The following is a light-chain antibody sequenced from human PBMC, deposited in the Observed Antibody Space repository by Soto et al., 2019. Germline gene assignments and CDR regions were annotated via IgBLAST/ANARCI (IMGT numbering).Light chain of an antibody. CDR1: SSDVGGYNF. J-gene: IGLJ1*01. CDR2: EGG. CDR3: CSYAGFSSFA. V-gene: IGLV2-23*03. Sequence: SALAQPASVSGSAGQSITISCTGTSSDVGGYNFVSWYRQSPGEVPKLIIYEGGKRPSGVSSRFSGSKSGNTASLTISGLQAEDEADYYCCSYAGFSSFAFGTGTKVTVL.